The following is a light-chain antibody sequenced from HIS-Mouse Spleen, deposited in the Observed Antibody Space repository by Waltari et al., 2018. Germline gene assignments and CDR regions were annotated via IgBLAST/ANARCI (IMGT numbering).Light chain of an antibody. CDR3: QKYNSAPRT. CDR2: AAS. Sequence: DIQMTQSPSSLSASVGDRVTITCRASQGISNYLAWYQQKPGKVPKLLIYAASTLLSVVPSRFSGSGSETDFTLTISSLQPEDVATYYCQKYNSAPRTFGQGTKVEIK. V-gene: IGKV1-27*01. CDR1: QGISNY. J-gene: IGKJ1*01.